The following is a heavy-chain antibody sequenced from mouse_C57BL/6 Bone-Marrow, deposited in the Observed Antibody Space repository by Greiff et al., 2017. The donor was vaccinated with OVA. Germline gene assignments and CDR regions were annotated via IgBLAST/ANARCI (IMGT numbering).Heavy chain of an antibody. CDR3: ARCGSLFDY. CDR2: IDPSDSYT. J-gene: IGHJ2*01. CDR1: GYTFTSYC. V-gene: IGHV1-50*01. Sequence: QVQLQQPGAELVKPGASVKLSCKASGYTFTSYCMQWVKQRPGQGLEWIGEIDPSDSYTNYNQKFKGKATLTVDTSSSTAYMQLSSLTSEDSAVYYCARCGSLFDYWGQGTTLTGSS. D-gene: IGHD1-1*01.